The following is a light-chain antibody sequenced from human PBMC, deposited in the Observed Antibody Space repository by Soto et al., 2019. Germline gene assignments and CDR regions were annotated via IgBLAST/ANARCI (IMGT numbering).Light chain of an antibody. CDR2: KAT. CDR3: QQYNDYQYT. CDR1: QSITTW. V-gene: IGKV1-5*03. J-gene: IGKJ2*01. Sequence: DIEMTQSPSTLSASVGDRVTITCRASQSITTWLAWYQQKPGKAPKLLIYKATNVQTGVPSRFSGSGSGTDFSLTISSLQPEDFAIYYCQQYNDYQYTFGQGTKLEIK.